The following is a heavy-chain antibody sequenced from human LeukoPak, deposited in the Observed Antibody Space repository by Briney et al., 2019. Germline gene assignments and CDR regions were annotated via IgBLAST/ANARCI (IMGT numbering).Heavy chain of an antibody. V-gene: IGHV3-21*01. CDR3: AELDITMIGGV. D-gene: IGHD3-10*02. J-gene: IGHJ6*04. Sequence: GGSLRLSCAASGFTFSSYSMNWARQAPGKGLEWVSSISSSSSYIYYADSVKGRFTISRDNAKNSLYLQMNSLRAEDTAVYYCAELDITMIGGVWGKGTTVTISS. CDR2: ISSSSSYI. CDR1: GFTFSSYS.